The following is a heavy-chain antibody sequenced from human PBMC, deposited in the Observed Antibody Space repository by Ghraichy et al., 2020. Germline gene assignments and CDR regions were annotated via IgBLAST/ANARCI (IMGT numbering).Heavy chain of an antibody. V-gene: IGHV3-7*03. J-gene: IGHJ3*02. CDR2: IKQDGSEI. CDR1: GFIFSSYW. D-gene: IGHD6-19*01. CDR3: ARRVGTVAGMRAFYI. Sequence: GESLNISCAASGFIFSSYWMSWVRQAPGKGLELVANIKQDGSEIYYVDSVKGRFTISRDNAKNSLHLQMHSLRAADTAMYYCARRVGTVAGMRAFYIWGQVTMVTVSS.